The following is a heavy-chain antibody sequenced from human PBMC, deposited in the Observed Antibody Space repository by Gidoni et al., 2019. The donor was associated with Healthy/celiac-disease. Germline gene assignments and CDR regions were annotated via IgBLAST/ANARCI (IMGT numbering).Heavy chain of an antibody. CDR3: ARGPYYYDSSGSEEVDY. J-gene: IGHJ4*02. V-gene: IGHV4-34*01. Sequence: QVQLQQWGAGLLKPSETLSLTCAVYGGPFSGYYWSWIRQPPGKGLEWIGEINHSGSTNYNPSLKSRVTISVDTSKNQFSLKLSSVTAADTAVYYCARGPYYYDSSGSEEVDYWGQGTLVTVSS. CDR2: INHSGST. D-gene: IGHD3-22*01. CDR1: GGPFSGYY.